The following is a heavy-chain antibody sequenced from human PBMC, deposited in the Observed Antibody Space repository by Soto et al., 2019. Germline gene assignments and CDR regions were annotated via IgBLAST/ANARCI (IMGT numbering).Heavy chain of an antibody. J-gene: IGHJ5*02. CDR3: ARLLWFGELRFDP. CDR1: GGASSSGGYY. D-gene: IGHD3-10*01. V-gene: IGHV4-31*11. CDR2: IYYSGST. Sequence: SETLSLTCAVSGGASSSGGYYWSWIRQHPGKGLEWIGYIYYSGSTYYNPSLKSRVTISVDTSKNQFSLKLSSVTAADTAVYYCARLLWFGELRFDPWGQGTLVTVS.